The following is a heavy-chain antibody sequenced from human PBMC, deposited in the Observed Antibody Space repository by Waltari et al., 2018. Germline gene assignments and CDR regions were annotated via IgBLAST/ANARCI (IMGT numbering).Heavy chain of an antibody. CDR1: GFTFTSSA. CDR2: VVVGSGNT. V-gene: IGHV1-58*01. D-gene: IGHD2-21*01. CDR3: AAVLRRGFRDCYCGGFEY. J-gene: IGHJ4*02. Sequence: QMQLVQSGPEVKKPRTSVKVYCKAYGFTFTSSAVRWGRQARGHRLEWLGWVVVGSGNTNYAQKFQDRATMTRDMSTRIDDMDLSSLRSDDAAVYYCAAVLRRGFRDCYCGGFEYLGQGTLVTVSS.